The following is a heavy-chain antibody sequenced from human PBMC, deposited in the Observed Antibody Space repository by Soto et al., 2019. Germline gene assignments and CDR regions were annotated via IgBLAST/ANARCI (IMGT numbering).Heavy chain of an antibody. V-gene: IGHV4-31*03. D-gene: IGHD3-10*01. J-gene: IGHJ4*02. CDR1: GGSISSGGYY. Sequence: SSTLSLTCTVSGGSISSGGYYWNWIRQHPGKGLEWIGYIYYSGSTYYNPSLKSRLTISVDTSKTQFSLKLSSVTAADTAVYYCARTYGSGSWGYFDHWGQGTQVTVSS. CDR3: ARTYGSGSWGYFDH. CDR2: IYYSGST.